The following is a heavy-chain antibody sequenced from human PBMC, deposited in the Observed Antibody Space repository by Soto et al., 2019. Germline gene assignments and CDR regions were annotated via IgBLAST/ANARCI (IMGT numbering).Heavy chain of an antibody. Sequence: PSETLSLTCTVSGGSISFYYWSWIRQPPGKGLEWIGYIYYSGSTSYNPSLKSRVTISVDTSKNQFSLKLSSVTAADTAVYYCARGYDSRAAAPLDYWGQGILVTVSS. D-gene: IGHD3-22*01. J-gene: IGHJ4*02. V-gene: IGHV4-59*12. CDR1: GGSISFYY. CDR2: IYYSGST. CDR3: ARGYDSRAAAPLDY.